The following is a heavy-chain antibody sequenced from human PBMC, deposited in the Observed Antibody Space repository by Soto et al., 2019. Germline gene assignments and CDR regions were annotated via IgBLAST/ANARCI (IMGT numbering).Heavy chain of an antibody. D-gene: IGHD5-18*01. V-gene: IGHV1-69*12. J-gene: IGHJ4*02. Sequence: QVQLVQSGAEVKKPGSSVKVTCKASGGTFSSNAISWVRQAPGQGLEWMGGIIPIFGTAHYAQKFQGRVTITADESTSTAAMELSSLKSEDTAVYYCATGCRGYSSAPPFYFEFWGQGTLVTVSS. CDR3: ATGCRGYSSAPPFYFEF. CDR2: IIPIFGTA. CDR1: GGTFSSNA.